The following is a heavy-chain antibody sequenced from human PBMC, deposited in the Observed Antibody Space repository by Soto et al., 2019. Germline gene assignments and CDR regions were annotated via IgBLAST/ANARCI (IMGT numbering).Heavy chain of an antibody. CDR3: AKVVYWGTARFDY. Sequence: EVQLLESGGGSVQPGGSLRLSCAASGFTFSSYAMSWVCQAPGKGLEWVSEISGSGGSTYYADSVKGRFTISRDNSKNTLYLQMNSLRAEDTAVYYCAKVVYWGTARFDYWGQGTLVIVSS. CDR2: ISGSGGST. J-gene: IGHJ4*02. V-gene: IGHV3-23*01. D-gene: IGHD7-27*01. CDR1: GFTFSSYA.